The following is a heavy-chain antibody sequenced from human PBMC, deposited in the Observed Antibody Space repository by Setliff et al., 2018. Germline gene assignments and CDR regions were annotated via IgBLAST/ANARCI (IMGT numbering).Heavy chain of an antibody. CDR1: GFSLSTYGVS. V-gene: IGHV2-5*02. J-gene: IGHJ4*02. CDR2: IYWDDDK. D-gene: IGHD3-22*01. CDR3: ARTFYYDDSGSNRHLYYFDY. Sequence: SGPTLVNPTQPLTLTCTFSGFSLSTYGVSVGWIRQPPGKALEWLALIYWDDDKRYSPSLKSRVTITKDTSKNQVVLTMTGMDPVDAATYYCARTFYYDDSGSNRHLYYFDYWGQGALVTVSS.